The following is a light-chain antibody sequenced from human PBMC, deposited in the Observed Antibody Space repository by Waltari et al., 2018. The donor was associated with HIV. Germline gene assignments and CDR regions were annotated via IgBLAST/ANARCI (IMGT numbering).Light chain of an antibody. CDR1: YSHIGRRI. Sequence: QSVLTQPPSASGTPGQRVPISCSGSYSHIGRRIANVLWYQQPPEAAPNPLIHRNSERPSGGTVRFCHSESGTSAALAISAIQSEDEADYYWEIWDGLNGWGFGGGTRMTVL. V-gene: IGLV1-44*01. CDR3: EIWDGLNGWG. J-gene: IGLJ3*02. CDR2: RNS.